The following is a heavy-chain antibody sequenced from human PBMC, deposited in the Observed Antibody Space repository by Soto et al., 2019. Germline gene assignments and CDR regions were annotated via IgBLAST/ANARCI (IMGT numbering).Heavy chain of an antibody. Sequence: QVELVQSGAEVKKPGSSVKVSCQASEDTFRNYAISWVRQAPGQGLAWMGGIIPSFGTANYAQKFQGRVTITADTSANPVYLEVSSLRSEDTAVYYCASTKYDSSAYYYWYLGLWGRGTLVTVSS. CDR3: ASTKYDSSAYYYWYLGL. CDR1: EDTFRNYA. D-gene: IGHD3-22*01. CDR2: IIPSFGTA. J-gene: IGHJ2*01. V-gene: IGHV1-69*06.